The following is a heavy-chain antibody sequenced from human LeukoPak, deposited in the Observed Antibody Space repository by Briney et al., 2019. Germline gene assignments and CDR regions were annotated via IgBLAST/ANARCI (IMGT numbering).Heavy chain of an antibody. CDR1: GYTFTSYD. J-gene: IGHJ6*02. CDR3: ARSVGCSSTSCRYYYYYYSMDV. CDR2: MNPNSGNT. D-gene: IGHD2-2*01. Sequence: ASVKVSCKASGYTFTSYDINWVRQATGQGLEWMGWMNPNSGNTGYAQKFQGRVTMTRNTSISTAYMELSSLRSEDTAVYYCARSVGCSSTSCRYYYYYYSMDVWGQGTTVTVSS. V-gene: IGHV1-8*01.